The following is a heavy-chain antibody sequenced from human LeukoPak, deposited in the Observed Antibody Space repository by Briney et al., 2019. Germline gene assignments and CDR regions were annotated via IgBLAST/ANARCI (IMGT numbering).Heavy chain of an antibody. CDR1: GYTFTGYH. CDR2: INPNSGDT. CDR3: ARDYCSSTSCLFDY. V-gene: IGHV1-2*06. D-gene: IGHD2-2*01. Sequence: ASVNVSFTASGYTFTGYHIHWVRQAPGQGLEWMGRINPNSGDTNYAQKFQGRVTMTRDTSISTAYMELSRLRSDDTAVYYCARDYCSSTSCLFDYWGQGTLVTVSS. J-gene: IGHJ4*02.